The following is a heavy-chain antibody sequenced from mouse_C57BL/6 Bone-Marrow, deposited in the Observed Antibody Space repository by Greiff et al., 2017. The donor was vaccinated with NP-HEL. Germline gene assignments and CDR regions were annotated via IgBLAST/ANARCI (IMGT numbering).Heavy chain of an antibody. J-gene: IGHJ1*03. CDR3: TRRGYSKGGYFDV. D-gene: IGHD2-5*01. V-gene: IGHV6-6*01. CDR1: GFTFSDAW. Sequence: EVKLVESGGGLVQPGGSMKLSCAASGFTFSDAWMDWVRQSPEKGLEWVAEIRNKANNHATYYAESVKGRFTISRDDSKSSVYLQMNSLRAEDTGIYYCTRRGYSKGGYFDVWGTGTTVTVSS. CDR2: IRNKANNHAT.